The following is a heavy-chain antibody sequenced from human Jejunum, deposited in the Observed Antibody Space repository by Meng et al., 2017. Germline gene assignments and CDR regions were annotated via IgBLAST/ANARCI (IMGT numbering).Heavy chain of an antibody. CDR2: IILSGNT. D-gene: IGHD3/OR15-3a*01. CDR1: DGSFNGYY. J-gene: IGHJ4*02. V-gene: IGHV4-34*02. CDR3: ARGKGLFGF. Sequence: QVQLQQRGAGLLKPSETLSLTCAVYDGSFNGYYWTWIRQPPGKGLEWIGEIILSGNTNYNPSLKSRVTISMDTSKNQFSLTLSSVTAADTAVYYCARGKGLFGFWGQGTLVTVSS.